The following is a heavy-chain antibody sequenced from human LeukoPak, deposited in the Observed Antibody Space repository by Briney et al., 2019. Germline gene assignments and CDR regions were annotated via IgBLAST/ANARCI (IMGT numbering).Heavy chain of an antibody. CDR3: ARGNYYDSSGYYTPPDYYYYYGMDV. CDR1: GYTFTSYG. J-gene: IGHJ6*02. D-gene: IGHD3-22*01. CDR2: ISAYNGNT. Sequence: ASVKVSCKASGYTFTSYGISWVRQAPGQGLEWMGWISAYNGNTNYAQKLQGRVTMTTDTSTSTAYMELRSLRSDDTAVYYCARGNYYDSSGYYTPPDYYYYYGMDVWGQGTTVTVSS. V-gene: IGHV1-18*01.